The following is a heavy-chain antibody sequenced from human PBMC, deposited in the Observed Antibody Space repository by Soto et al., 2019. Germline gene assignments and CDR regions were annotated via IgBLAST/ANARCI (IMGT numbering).Heavy chain of an antibody. D-gene: IGHD1-26*01. CDR3: ATQEVGGSYVYTFDP. Sequence: SETLSLTCSVSGGSINNYYWNWIRQPPGKGLEWIGYIYYSGSTNYNPSLKSRVTISVDTSKNHFSLKLSSVTAADTAVYYCATQEVGGSYVYTFDPWGQGTLVTVSS. CDR1: GGSINNYY. J-gene: IGHJ5*02. CDR2: IYYSGST. V-gene: IGHV4-59*08.